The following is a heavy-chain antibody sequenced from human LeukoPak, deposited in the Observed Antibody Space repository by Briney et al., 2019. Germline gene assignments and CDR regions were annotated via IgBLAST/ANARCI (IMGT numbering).Heavy chain of an antibody. D-gene: IGHD2-2*01. V-gene: IGHV4-4*07. CDR3: ARGASTSSWPAATYYYYMDV. CDR1: GGSISSYY. J-gene: IGHJ6*03. Sequence: SETLSLTCTVSGGSISSYYWIWIRQPARKGLEWIGRIYTSGSTTYNPSLKSRVTMSVDTPKNQFSLKLSSVTAADTAVSYCARGASTSSWPAATYYYYMDVWGKGTTVTISS. CDR2: IYTSGST.